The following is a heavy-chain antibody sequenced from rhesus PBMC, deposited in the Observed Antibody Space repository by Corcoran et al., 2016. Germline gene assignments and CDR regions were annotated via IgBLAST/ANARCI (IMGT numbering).Heavy chain of an antibody. J-gene: IGHJ4*01. CDR1: GASISSNY. V-gene: IGHV4S2*01. Sequence: QVQLQESGPGLVKPSETLPLTCAVSGASISSNYWSWIRQAPGKGQEWIGRIDGRGGTTDYNPSRKSQVTISIDTSKNQFSLTLSSVTAADTAVYYCARGRGYSGYSPYYFDYWGQGVLVTVSS. CDR3: ARGRGYSGYSPYYFDY. D-gene: IGHD5-30*01. CDR2: IDGRGGTT.